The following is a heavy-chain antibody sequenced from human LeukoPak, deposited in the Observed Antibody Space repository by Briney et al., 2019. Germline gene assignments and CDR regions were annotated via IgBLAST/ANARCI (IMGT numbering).Heavy chain of an antibody. D-gene: IGHD4-23*01. CDR2: FYSSGST. CDR1: GGSISNSF. J-gene: IGHJ6*03. V-gene: IGHV4-4*07. CDR3: ARDRGFGNSISYMDV. Sequence: SETLSLTCTVSGGSISNSFWSWIRQPAGKGLEWTGRFYSSGSTNYNPSLKSRVSMSVDTSKNQFSLKLGSVTAADTAIYFCARDRGFGNSISYMDVWGKGTTITVSS.